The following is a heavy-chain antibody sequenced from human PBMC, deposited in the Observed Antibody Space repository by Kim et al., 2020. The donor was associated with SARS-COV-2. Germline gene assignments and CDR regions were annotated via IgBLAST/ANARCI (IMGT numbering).Heavy chain of an antibody. V-gene: IGHV3-23*01. D-gene: IGHD3-22*01. J-gene: IGHJ4*02. CDR3: AKAAGSGYGASYFDH. CDR2: IKGIGVTV. Sequence: GGSLRLSCAASGFTFSSFAMSWVRQAPGKGLVRISLIKGIGVTVYYADSVRARFTISRDNSRNTLYLQRNSLRADNAAVYYCAKAAGSGYGASYFDHWGQGTLVTVPS. CDR1: GFTFSSFA.